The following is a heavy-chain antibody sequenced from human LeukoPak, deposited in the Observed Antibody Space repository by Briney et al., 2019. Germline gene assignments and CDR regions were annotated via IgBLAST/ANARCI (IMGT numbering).Heavy chain of an antibody. J-gene: IGHJ6*03. Sequence: PGGSLRLSCAASGFIFSNAWISWVRQAPGKGLEWVGRVNSKTGGGTTDYAASVKGRFSISRDDSKNTLYLQMNGLKTEDTAVYYCTTETPVAKSQLLRRYYYMDVWGKGTTVTVSS. CDR1: GFIFSNAW. D-gene: IGHD2-2*01. CDR3: TTETPVAKSQLLRRYYYMDV. CDR2: VNSKTGGGTT. V-gene: IGHV3-15*01.